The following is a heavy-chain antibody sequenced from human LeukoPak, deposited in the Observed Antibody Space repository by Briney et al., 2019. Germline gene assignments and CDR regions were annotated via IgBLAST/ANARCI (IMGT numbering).Heavy chain of an antibody. CDR1: GGSISSYY. J-gene: IGHJ4*02. CDR2: IYYSGST. Sequence: PSETLSLTCTVSGGSISSYYWSWIRQPPGKGLEWIGYIYYSGSTNYNPSLKSRVTISVDASKNQFSLKLSSVTAADTAVYYCARHSFADFSDILTGYSAYFDYWGQGTLVTVSS. V-gene: IGHV4-59*01. CDR3: ARHSFADFSDILTGYSAYFDY. D-gene: IGHD3-9*01.